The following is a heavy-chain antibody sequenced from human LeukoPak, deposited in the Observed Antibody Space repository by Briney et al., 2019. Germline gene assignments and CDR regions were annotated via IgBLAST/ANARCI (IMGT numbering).Heavy chain of an antibody. CDR2: IYYSGST. V-gene: IGHV4-59*01. CDR1: GGSISTYY. Sequence: SETLSLTCTVSGGSISTYYWSWIRQPPGKGLEWIGYIYYSGSTNYNPSLKSRVTISVDTSKNRFSLKLSSVTAADTAVYYCARDRWDDWYFDLWGRGTLVTVSS. J-gene: IGHJ2*01. D-gene: IGHD1-26*01. CDR3: ARDRWDDWYFDL.